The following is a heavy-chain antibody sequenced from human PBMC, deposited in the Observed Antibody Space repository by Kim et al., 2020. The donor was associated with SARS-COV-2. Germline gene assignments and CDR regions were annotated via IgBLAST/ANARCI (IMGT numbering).Heavy chain of an antibody. J-gene: IGHJ4*02. D-gene: IGHD1-26*01. CDR1: GGSISSGSYY. CDR3: ARDSVGATRGFDY. Sequence: SETLSLTCTVSGGSISSGSYYWSWIRQPAGKGLEWIGRIYTSGSTNYNPSLKSRVTISVDTSKNQFSLKLSSVTAADTAVYYCARDSVGATRGFDYWGQGTLVTVSS. V-gene: IGHV4-61*02. CDR2: IYTSGST.